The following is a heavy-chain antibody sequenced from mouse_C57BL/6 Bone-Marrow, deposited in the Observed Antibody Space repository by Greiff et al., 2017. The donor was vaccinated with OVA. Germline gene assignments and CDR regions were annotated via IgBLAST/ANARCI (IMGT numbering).Heavy chain of an antibody. Sequence: VKLMESGPELVKPGASVKISCKASGYSFTSYYIHWVKQRPGQGLEWIGWIYPGSGNTKYNEKFKGKATLTADTSSSTAYMQLSSLTSEDSAVYYCAREWDYGSSPSFDYWGQGTTLTVSS. J-gene: IGHJ2*01. CDR1: GYSFTSYY. V-gene: IGHV1-66*01. CDR2: IYPGSGNT. CDR3: AREWDYGSSPSFDY. D-gene: IGHD1-1*01.